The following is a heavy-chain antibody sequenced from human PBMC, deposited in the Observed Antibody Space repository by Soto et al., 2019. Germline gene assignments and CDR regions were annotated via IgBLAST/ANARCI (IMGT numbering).Heavy chain of an antibody. V-gene: IGHV3-7*01. CDR3: ARVSLYSSGWDFDY. D-gene: IGHD6-19*01. Sequence: GGSLRLSCAASGFTFSSYWMSWVRQAPGKGLEWVANIKQDGSEKYYVDSVKGRFTISRDNAKNSLYLQMNSLRAEDTAVYYCARVSLYSSGWDFDYWGQGTLVTVSS. J-gene: IGHJ4*02. CDR1: GFTFSSYW. CDR2: IKQDGSEK.